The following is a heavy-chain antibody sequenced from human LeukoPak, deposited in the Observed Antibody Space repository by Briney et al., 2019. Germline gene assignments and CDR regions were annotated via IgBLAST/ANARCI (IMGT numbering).Heavy chain of an antibody. V-gene: IGHV3-21*01. CDR2: ISSSSSYI. J-gene: IGHJ4*02. CDR3: ARLNNGGPYFDY. Sequence: GGSLRLSCAASGFTFSSYSMNWVRQAPGKGLEWVSSISSSSSYIYYADSVKGRFTISRDNAKNSLYLQMNSLRAEDTAVYYCARLNNGGPYFDYWGQGTLVTASS. D-gene: IGHD2-8*01. CDR1: GFTFSSYS.